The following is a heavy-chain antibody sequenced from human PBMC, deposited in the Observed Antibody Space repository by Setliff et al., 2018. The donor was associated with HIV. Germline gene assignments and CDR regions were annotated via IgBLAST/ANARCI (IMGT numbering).Heavy chain of an antibody. V-gene: IGHV4-39*01. D-gene: IGHD3-10*01. CDR3: ARNVPGILPRWVGFDPWGQGALVFPPFDY. CDR2: IYYSGST. J-gene: IGHJ4*02. Sequence: SETLSLTCTVSGGSISSSSYYWGWIRQPPGKGLEWIGSIYYSGSTYYNPSLKSRVTISVDTSKNQFTLKLSSVTAADTAVYYCARNVPGILPRWVGFDPWGQGALVFPPFDYWGQGTLVTVSS. CDR1: GGSISSSSYY.